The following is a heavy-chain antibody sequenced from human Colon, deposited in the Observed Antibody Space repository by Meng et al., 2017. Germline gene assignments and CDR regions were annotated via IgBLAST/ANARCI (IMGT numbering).Heavy chain of an antibody. V-gene: IGHV1-2*02. CDR2: IDPNSGGT. D-gene: IGHD1-14*01. CDR3: ARGPNTGAFDI. Sequence: ASVKVSCKASGYTFTGYFMHWLRQAPGQGLEWMGWIDPNSGGTRYAQKVQGRVTMTRDTSISTAYMELYSMTSDDTAVYYCARGPNTGAFDIWGQGTMVTVSS. CDR1: GYTFTGYF. J-gene: IGHJ3*02.